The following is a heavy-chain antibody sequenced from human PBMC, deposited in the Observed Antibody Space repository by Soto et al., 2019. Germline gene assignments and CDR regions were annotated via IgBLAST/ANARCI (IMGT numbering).Heavy chain of an antibody. J-gene: IGHJ4*02. CDR3: VKDPVSGGSGGAWFDY. CDR2: IGIVGDT. CDR1: GYTFRTYD. D-gene: IGHD2-21*02. V-gene: IGHV3-13*01. Sequence: GGSLRLSCAASGYTFRTYDMHWVRQAPGKGLEWVSAIGIVGDTYYPGSVKGRFTISREDAKNTLYLQMNSLRLEDTAVYYCVKDPVSGGSGGAWFDYWGQGTLVTVSS.